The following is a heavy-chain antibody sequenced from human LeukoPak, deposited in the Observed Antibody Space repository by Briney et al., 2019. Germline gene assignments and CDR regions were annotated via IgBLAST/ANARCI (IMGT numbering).Heavy chain of an antibody. J-gene: IGHJ4*02. V-gene: IGHV4-34*01. D-gene: IGHD6-19*01. CDR2: INQSGST. CDR3: ARRRNSSGWYGFLFDY. Sequence: ASETLSLTCAVYGGSFSGYYWSWIRQPPGKGLEWIGEINQSGSTNYNPSLKSRVTISVDTSKNQFSLKLSSVTAADTAVYYCARRRNSSGWYGFLFDYWGQGTLVTVSS. CDR1: GGSFSGYY.